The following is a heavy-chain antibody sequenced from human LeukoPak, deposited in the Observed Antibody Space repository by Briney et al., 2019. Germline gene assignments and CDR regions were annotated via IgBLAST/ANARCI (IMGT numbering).Heavy chain of an antibody. CDR1: GGTFSSYA. V-gene: IGHV1-69*01. D-gene: IGHD2-2*01. J-gene: IGHJ3*02. CDR2: IIPIFGTA. Sequence: EASVKVSCKASGGTFSSYAISWVRQAPGQGLERMGGIIPIFGTANYAQKFQGRVTITADESTSTAYMELSSLRSEDTAVYYCASILHYCSSTSCHNDAFDIWGQGTMVTVSS. CDR3: ASILHYCSSTSCHNDAFDI.